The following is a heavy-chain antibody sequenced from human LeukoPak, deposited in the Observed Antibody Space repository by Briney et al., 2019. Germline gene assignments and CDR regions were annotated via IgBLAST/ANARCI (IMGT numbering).Heavy chain of an antibody. CDR2: IYSGETT. CDR3: ARRAGGYSHPYDY. V-gene: IGHV3-53*01. Sequence: GGSLRLSCAVSGFNVSDNYMSWVRQAPGKGLEWVSLIYSGETTLYADSVKGRFTISRDISKNTLYLQMNSLGAEDTAMYYRARRAGGYSHPYDYWGQGILVTVSS. CDR1: GFNVSDNY. J-gene: IGHJ4*02. D-gene: IGHD4-23*01.